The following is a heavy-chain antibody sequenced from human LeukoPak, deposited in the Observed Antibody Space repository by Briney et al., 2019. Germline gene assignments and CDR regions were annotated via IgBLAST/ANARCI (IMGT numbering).Heavy chain of an antibody. J-gene: IGHJ4*02. CDR2: IRYDGSNE. V-gene: IGHV3-30*02. CDR3: AKIEGKYQLANIPDS. D-gene: IGHD2-2*01. Sequence: GGSLRLSCVASGFTFSYFGMHWARQAPGKGLEWVAFIRYDGSNEYYAESVKGRFTISGDNSKNTLYLQMNSLRVEDTAAYYCAKIEGKYQLANIPDSWGQGTLVTVSS. CDR1: GFTFSYFG.